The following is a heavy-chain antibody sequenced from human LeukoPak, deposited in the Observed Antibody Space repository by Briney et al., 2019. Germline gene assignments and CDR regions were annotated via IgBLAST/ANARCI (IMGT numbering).Heavy chain of an antibody. D-gene: IGHD7-27*01. CDR3: GRGHWGLDY. J-gene: IGHJ4*02. CDR1: GFTFSDSY. Sequence: GGSLRLSCAASGFTFSDSYMTWIRQAPGKGLEWVSYISNSGSSIYYTDSVKGRFTTSRDNAKSSLYLQMNSLRAEDTAVYYCGRGHWGLDYWGQGALVTVSS. CDR2: ISNSGSSI. V-gene: IGHV3-11*04.